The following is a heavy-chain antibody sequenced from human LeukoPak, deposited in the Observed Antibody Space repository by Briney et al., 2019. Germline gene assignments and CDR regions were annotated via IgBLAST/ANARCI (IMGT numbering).Heavy chain of an antibody. V-gene: IGHV3-23*01. J-gene: IGHJ4*02. Sequence: GSLRLSCAASGFTFSSYAMSWVRQAPGKGLEWVSAISGSGGSTYYADSVKGRFTISRDNSKNTLYLQMNSLRAEDTAVYYCAKDQPSYCDILTGPTFDYWGQGTLVTVSS. CDR3: AKDQPSYCDILTGPTFDY. D-gene: IGHD3-9*01. CDR1: GFTFSSYA. CDR2: ISGSGGST.